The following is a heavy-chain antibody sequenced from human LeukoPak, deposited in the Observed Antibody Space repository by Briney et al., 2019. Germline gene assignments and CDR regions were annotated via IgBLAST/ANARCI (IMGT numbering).Heavy chain of an antibody. J-gene: IGHJ5*02. CDR3: ARGLRSGWFDP. Sequence: SETLSLTCTVSGGSISSGGYYWSWIRQHPGKGLEWIRYIYYSGSTYYNPSLKSRVTISVDTSKNQFSLKLSSVTAADTAVYYCARGLRSGWFDPWGQGTLVTVSS. D-gene: IGHD1-26*01. CDR2: IYYSGST. V-gene: IGHV4-31*03. CDR1: GGSISSGGYY.